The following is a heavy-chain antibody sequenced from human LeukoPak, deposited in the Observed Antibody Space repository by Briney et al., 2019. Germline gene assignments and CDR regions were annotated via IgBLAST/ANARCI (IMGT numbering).Heavy chain of an antibody. CDR1: GFTFDDYA. J-gene: IGHJ4*02. Sequence: PGGSLRLSCAASGFTFDDYAMSWVRQAPGKGLEWVAGINWNGCSTSYADSVKGRFIISRDNAKNSLYLQVNSLRAEDTALYYCARKGGSSRYRELVNWGQGTLVTGSS. CDR3: ARKGGSSRYRELVN. D-gene: IGHD6-13*01. V-gene: IGHV3-20*04. CDR2: INWNGCST.